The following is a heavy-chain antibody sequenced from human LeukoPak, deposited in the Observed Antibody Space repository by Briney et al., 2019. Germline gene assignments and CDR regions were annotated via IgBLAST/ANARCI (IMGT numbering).Heavy chain of an antibody. CDR3: AKVTYGSGTYGAFDS. CDR1: GISFSNYS. D-gene: IGHD3-10*01. J-gene: IGHJ4*02. CDR2: ISGSGDYT. V-gene: IGHV3-23*01. Sequence: GGSLRLSCAASGISFSNYSMNWVRQAPGKGLEWVSTISGSGDYTYYADSVKGRFTISRDNSKNTLYLQMNSLRAEDTAVYYCAKVTYGSGTYGAFDSWGQGTLVTVSS.